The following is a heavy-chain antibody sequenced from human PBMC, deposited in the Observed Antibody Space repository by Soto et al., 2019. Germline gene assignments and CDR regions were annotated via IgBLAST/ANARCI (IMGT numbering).Heavy chain of an antibody. J-gene: IGHJ6*02. CDR2: ARNRANGYTT. CDR1: GFTFSDYY. V-gene: IGHV3-72*01. D-gene: IGHD3-3*01. Sequence: PGGSLRLSCAPSGFTFSDYYIDWVRQAPGKGLEWVGRARNRANGYTTQYAPSVKGRFTFSRDDSVNSLYLEMTALRAEDTAIYYCCWGGVVIITASDGLDIWGQGTTVTVSS. CDR3: CWGGVVIITASDGLDI.